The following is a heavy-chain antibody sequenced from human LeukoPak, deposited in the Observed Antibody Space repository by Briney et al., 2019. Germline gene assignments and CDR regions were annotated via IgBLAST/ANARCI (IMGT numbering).Heavy chain of an antibody. D-gene: IGHD2-15*01. V-gene: IGHV3-30*02. CDR3: AKDRSDTWSFDY. J-gene: IGHJ4*02. Sequence: GGSLRLSCGASGFTFSRNVIHWVRQAPGKGLEWVTFIRQDGRDKKYADSVKGRFIISRDNSKNTLYLQMNSLRAEGTAVYYCAKDRSDTWSFDYWGQGTLVTVSS. CDR2: IRQDGRDK. CDR1: GFTFSRNV.